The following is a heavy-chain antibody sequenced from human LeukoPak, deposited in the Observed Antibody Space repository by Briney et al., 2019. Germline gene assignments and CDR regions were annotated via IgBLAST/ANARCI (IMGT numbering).Heavy chain of an antibody. D-gene: IGHD6-13*01. Sequence: SETLSLTCTVSGGSISSYYWSWIRQPAGKGLEWIGRIYTSGSTNYNPSLKSRVTISVDKSKNQFSLKLNSVTAADTAVYYCARYMAYSSSWSYYYMDVWAKGPRSPSP. CDR1: GGSISSYY. CDR3: ARYMAYSSSWSYYYMDV. J-gene: IGHJ6*03. V-gene: IGHV4-4*07. CDR2: IYTSGST.